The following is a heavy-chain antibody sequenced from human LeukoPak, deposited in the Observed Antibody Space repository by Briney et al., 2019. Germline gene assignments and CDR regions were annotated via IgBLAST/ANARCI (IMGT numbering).Heavy chain of an antibody. CDR2: IYYSGST. J-gene: IGHJ4*02. CDR1: GGSISIYY. Sequence: SETLSLTCTVSGGSISIYYWSWIRQPPGKGLEWIGYIYYSGSTNYNPSLKSRVTISVDTSKNQFSLKLSSVTAADTAVYYCASSKRRDGYNNFDYWGQGTLVTVSS. V-gene: IGHV4-59*01. D-gene: IGHD5-24*01. CDR3: ASSKRRDGYNNFDY.